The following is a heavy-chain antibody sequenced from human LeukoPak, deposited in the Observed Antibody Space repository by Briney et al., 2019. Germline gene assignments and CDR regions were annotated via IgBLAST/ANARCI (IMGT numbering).Heavy chain of an antibody. J-gene: IGHJ4*02. Sequence: ASVKVSCKASGYTFTSYGISWVRQAPGQGLEWMGWISAYNGNTNYAQKPQGRVTMTTDTSTSTAYMELRSLRSDDTAVYYCASYDILTESFDYWGQGTLVTVSS. CDR2: ISAYNGNT. CDR1: GYTFTSYG. D-gene: IGHD3-9*01. CDR3: ASYDILTESFDY. V-gene: IGHV1-18*01.